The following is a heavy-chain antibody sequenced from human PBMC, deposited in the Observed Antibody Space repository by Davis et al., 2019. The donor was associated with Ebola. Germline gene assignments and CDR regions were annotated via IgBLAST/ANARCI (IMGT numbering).Heavy chain of an antibody. V-gene: IGHV1-3*01. CDR2: INAGIGNT. CDR1: GYTFSTYS. Sequence: AASVKVSCKASGYTFSTYSIHWLRQAPGQRLEWMGWINAGIGNTKYPQKFQGRVTITRDTSASTAYMELSSLRSEDTAVYFCARDVAVAGTGYYYYGMDVWGQGTTVTVSS. CDR3: ARDVAVAGTGYYYYGMDV. J-gene: IGHJ6*02. D-gene: IGHD6-19*01.